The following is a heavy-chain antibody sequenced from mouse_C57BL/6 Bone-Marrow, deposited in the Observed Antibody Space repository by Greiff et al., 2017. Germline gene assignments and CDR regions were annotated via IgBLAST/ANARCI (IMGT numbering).Heavy chain of an antibody. D-gene: IGHD2-3*01. CDR3: AREAGYYYYAMDY. CDR1: GYTFADFA. CDR2: IRTYNGNT. Sequence: QVQLKESGPEVVRPGVSVKISCKGSGYTFADFAMHWVKQSHAKSLEWIGVIRTYNGNTHYNQKFKVKATMTVDKSSNPAYMELARLTSEDSAIYYCAREAGYYYYAMDYWGQGTSVTVSS. J-gene: IGHJ4*01. V-gene: IGHV1-67*01.